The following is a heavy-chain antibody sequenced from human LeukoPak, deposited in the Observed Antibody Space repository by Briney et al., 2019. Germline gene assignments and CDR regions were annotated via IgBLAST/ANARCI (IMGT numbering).Heavy chain of an antibody. CDR3: ARDQPHDPYDFWSTRRAHYFDY. V-gene: IGHV3-7*01. D-gene: IGHD3-3*01. CDR2: IKQDGSEK. CDR1: GFTFSSYW. J-gene: IGHJ4*02. Sequence: PGGSLRLSCAASGFTFSSYWMSWVRQAPGKGLEWVANIKQDGSEKYYVDSVKGRFTISRDNAKNSLYLQMNSLRAEDTAVYYCARDQPHDPYDFWSTRRAHYFDYWGQGTLVTVSS.